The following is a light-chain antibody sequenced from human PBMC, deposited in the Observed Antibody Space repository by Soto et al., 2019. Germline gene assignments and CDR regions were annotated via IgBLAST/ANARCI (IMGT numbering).Light chain of an antibody. V-gene: IGKV3-20*01. CDR1: HSITNDY. J-gene: IGKJ2*02. Sequence: ENVLTQSPGTLSLSPGERATLSCVASHSITNDYLAWYQQKPGQAPRLLIYGASYRATAIPDRFRGGGSGTDFTRTISRLEPEEFAVYYCQQYGSSPRTFGQGTRLEIK. CDR2: GAS. CDR3: QQYGSSPRT.